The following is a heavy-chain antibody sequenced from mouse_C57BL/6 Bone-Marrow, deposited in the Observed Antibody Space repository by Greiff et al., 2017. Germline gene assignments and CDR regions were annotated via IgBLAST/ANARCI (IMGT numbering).Heavy chain of an antibody. Sequence: QVQLQQPGAELVKPGASVKMSCKASGYTFTSYWITWVKQRPGQGLAWIGDIYPGSGSTNYNEKFKSKATLTVDTSSSTAYMQLSSLTSEDSAVYYCARETAQATNFDVWGTGTTVTVSS. CDR1: GYTFTSYW. CDR3: ARETAQATNFDV. V-gene: IGHV1-55*01. D-gene: IGHD3-2*02. J-gene: IGHJ1*03. CDR2: IYPGSGST.